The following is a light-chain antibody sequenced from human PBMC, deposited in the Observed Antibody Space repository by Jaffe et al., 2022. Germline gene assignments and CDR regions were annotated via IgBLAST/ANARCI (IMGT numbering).Light chain of an antibody. V-gene: IGKV1-39*01. CDR2: AAS. Sequence: DIQMTQSPSSLSASVGDRVTITCRSSQSISNYLNWYQQKPGKAPKLLMYAASSLQSGVPSRFSGSGSGTDFTLTISSLQPEDFATYYCQQSYSTFWTFGQGTKVEIK. CDR1: QSISNY. J-gene: IGKJ1*01. CDR3: QQSYSTFWT.